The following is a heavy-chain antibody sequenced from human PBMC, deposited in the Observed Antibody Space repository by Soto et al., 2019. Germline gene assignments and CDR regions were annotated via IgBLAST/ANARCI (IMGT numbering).Heavy chain of an antibody. D-gene: IGHD6-6*01. CDR2: IYYSGST. Sequence: SETMSVTCTVAGGYISSYYWSWIRKNTGKGLEWIGYIYYSGSTNYNPSLKSRVTISVDTSKNQFSLKLSSVTAADTAVYYCARARDSSSSGYYYYYMDVWGKGTTVTVSS. J-gene: IGHJ6*03. CDR1: GGYISSYY. CDR3: ARARDSSSSGYYYYYMDV. V-gene: IGHV4-59*08.